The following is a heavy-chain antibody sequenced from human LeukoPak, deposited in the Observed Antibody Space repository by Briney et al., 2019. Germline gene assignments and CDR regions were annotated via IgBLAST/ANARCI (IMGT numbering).Heavy chain of an antibody. Sequence: GGSLRLSCAASGFTVSSNYMSWVRQAPGKGLEWVSVIYSGGSTYYADSVKGRFTISRDNSKNTLYLQMNSLRAEDTAVYYCAKGDDYGGKNWFDPWGQGTLVTVSS. V-gene: IGHV3-66*02. D-gene: IGHD4-23*01. CDR1: GFTVSSNY. J-gene: IGHJ5*02. CDR3: AKGDDYGGKNWFDP. CDR2: IYSGGST.